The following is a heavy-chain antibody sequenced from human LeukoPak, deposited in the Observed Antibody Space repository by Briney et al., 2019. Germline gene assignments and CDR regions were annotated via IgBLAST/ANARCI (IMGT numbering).Heavy chain of an antibody. J-gene: IGHJ2*01. CDR1: GGSISSYY. CDR3: ARRDWYFDL. CDR2: IYYSGST. Sequence: SETLSLTCTISGGSISSYYWSWIRQPPGKGLEWIGYIYYSGSTNYNPSLKSRVTISVDTSKNQFSLKLSSVTAADTAVYYCARRDWYFDLWGRGTLVTVSS. V-gene: IGHV4-59*08.